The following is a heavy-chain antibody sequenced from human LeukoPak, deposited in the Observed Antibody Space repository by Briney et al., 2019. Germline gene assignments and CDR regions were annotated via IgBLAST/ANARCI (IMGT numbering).Heavy chain of an antibody. CDR2: INHSGST. Sequence: SSETLSLTCTVSGGSISSYYWSWIRQPPGKGLEWIGEINHSGSTNYNPSLKSRVTISVDTSKNQFSLKLSSVTAADTAVYYCARGRSADFWSGYWDPSDAFDIWGQGTMVTVSS. D-gene: IGHD3-3*01. CDR3: ARGRSADFWSGYWDPSDAFDI. CDR1: GGSISSYY. J-gene: IGHJ3*02. V-gene: IGHV4-34*01.